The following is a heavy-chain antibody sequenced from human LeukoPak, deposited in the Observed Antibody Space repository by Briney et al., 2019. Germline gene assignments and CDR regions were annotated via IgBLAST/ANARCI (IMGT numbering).Heavy chain of an antibody. V-gene: IGHV1-69*13. D-gene: IGHD2-2*01. J-gene: IGHJ5*02. CDR1: GGTFSSYA. CDR3: AKRGRDYCSSTSCYEGGDNWFDP. CDR2: IIPIFGTA. Sequence: GASVKVSCKASGGTFSSYAISWVRQAPGQGLEWMGGIIPIFGTANYAQKFQGRVTITADESTSTAYMELSSLRSEDTAVYYCAKRGRDYCSSTSCYEGGDNWFDPWGQGTLVTVSS.